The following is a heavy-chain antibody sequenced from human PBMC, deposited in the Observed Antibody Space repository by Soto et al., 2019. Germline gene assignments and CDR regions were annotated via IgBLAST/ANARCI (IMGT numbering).Heavy chain of an antibody. J-gene: IGHJ4*02. D-gene: IGHD5-12*01. V-gene: IGHV4-4*02. Sequence: PSETLSLTCAFSSGSISSSNWWSWVRQPPGKGLEWIGEIYHSGSTNYNPSLKSRVTISVDKSKNQFSLKLSSVTAADTAVYYCARGSEYSGYGNFDYWGQGTLVTVSS. CDR2: IYHSGST. CDR3: ARGSEYSGYGNFDY. CDR1: SGSISSSNW.